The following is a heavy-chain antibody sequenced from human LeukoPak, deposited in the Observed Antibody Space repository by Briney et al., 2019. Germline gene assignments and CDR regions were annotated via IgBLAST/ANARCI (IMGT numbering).Heavy chain of an antibody. D-gene: IGHD6-19*01. CDR3: ARDMAPREGSGLPHDAFDI. CDR2: ISSSSSYI. CDR1: GLTFSSYS. V-gene: IGHV3-21*01. J-gene: IGHJ3*02. Sequence: PGRSLRLSCAASGLTFSSYSVNWVRQAQGKGLEWVSSISSSSSYIYYADSVKGRFTISRDNAKHSLYLQMNSQRAEDTAVYYCARDMAPREGSGLPHDAFDIWGQGTMVTVSS.